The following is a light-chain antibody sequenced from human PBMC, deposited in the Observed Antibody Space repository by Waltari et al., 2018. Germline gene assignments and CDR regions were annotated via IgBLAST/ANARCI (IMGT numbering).Light chain of an antibody. Sequence: QSALTQPASVSGSPGQSISISCTGISSDVGGFNFVSWYQQHPGKAPKPLIYAVVNRPAGVSTRFSGSQSDNAASLAISGLQAEDEAVYYCSSYTASPPHVVFGGGTKVTVL. CDR2: AVV. CDR1: SSDVGGFNF. CDR3: SSYTASPPHVV. V-gene: IGLV2-14*03. J-gene: IGLJ2*01.